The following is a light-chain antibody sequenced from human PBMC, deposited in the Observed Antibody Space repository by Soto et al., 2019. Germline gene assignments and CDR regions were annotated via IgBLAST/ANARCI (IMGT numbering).Light chain of an antibody. CDR3: QQYNNWTPVT. CDR2: GAS. V-gene: IGKV3-15*01. CDR1: QSVSSN. J-gene: IGKJ3*01. Sequence: EIVMTQSPATLSVSPGERATLSCRASQSVSSNLAWYQQKPGQAPRLLIYGASTRATGIPARFSGSGSGTELTLTISSLQSEDFAVYYCQQYNNWTPVTFGPGTKVDIK.